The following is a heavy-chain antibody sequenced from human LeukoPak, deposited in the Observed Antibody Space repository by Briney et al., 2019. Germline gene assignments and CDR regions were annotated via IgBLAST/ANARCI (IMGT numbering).Heavy chain of an antibody. CDR3: ARGPGEQQDPYYYYYYMDV. CDR1: GYTFINYG. CDR2: ISINNEST. Sequence: ASVKVSCKASGYTFINYGISWVRQAPGQGLEWMGWISINNESTYYVQKFQGRVTMTTDTSTSTAYMELRSLRSDDTAVYYCARGPGEQQDPYYYYYYMDVWGKGTTVTISS. D-gene: IGHD6-13*01. J-gene: IGHJ6*03. V-gene: IGHV1-18*04.